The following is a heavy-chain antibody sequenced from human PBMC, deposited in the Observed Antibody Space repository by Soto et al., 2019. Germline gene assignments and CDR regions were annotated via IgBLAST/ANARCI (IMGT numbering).Heavy chain of an antibody. CDR3: ASEGYSYGFFDY. D-gene: IGHD5-18*01. CDR1: GFTFSSYG. Sequence: QVQLVESGGGVVQPGRSLRLSCAASGFTFSSYGMHWVRQAPGKGLGWVAVIWYDGSNKYYADSVKGRFTISRDNSKNTLYLQMNSLRAEDTAVYYCASEGYSYGFFDYWGQGTLVTVSS. J-gene: IGHJ4*02. V-gene: IGHV3-33*01. CDR2: IWYDGSNK.